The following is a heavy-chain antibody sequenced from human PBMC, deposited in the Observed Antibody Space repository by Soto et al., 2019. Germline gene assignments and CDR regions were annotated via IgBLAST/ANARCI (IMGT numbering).Heavy chain of an antibody. V-gene: IGHV1-2*02. Sequence: ASVKVSCKASGYTFTGYYMHWVRQAPGQGLEWMGWINPNSGGTNYAQKFQGRVTMTRDTSISTAYMELSRLRSDDAAVYYCARGVTYYYDSSGYGGSNWFDPWGQGTLVTVSS. J-gene: IGHJ5*02. D-gene: IGHD3-22*01. CDR2: INPNSGGT. CDR3: ARGVTYYYDSSGYGGSNWFDP. CDR1: GYTFTGYY.